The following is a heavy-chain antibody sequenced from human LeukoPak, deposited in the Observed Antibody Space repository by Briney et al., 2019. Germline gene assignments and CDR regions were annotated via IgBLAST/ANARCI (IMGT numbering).Heavy chain of an antibody. D-gene: IGHD3-22*01. CDR2: ISAYNGNT. Sequence: ASVKVSCKASGYTFTSYGISWVRQAPGQGLEWMGWISAYNGNTNYAQKLQGRVTMTTDTSTSTAYMELRSLRSDDTAVYYCARDLVWRSRSGYYGNYFDYWGQGTLVTVSS. CDR3: ARDLVWRSRSGYYGNYFDY. J-gene: IGHJ4*02. CDR1: GYTFTSYG. V-gene: IGHV1-18*01.